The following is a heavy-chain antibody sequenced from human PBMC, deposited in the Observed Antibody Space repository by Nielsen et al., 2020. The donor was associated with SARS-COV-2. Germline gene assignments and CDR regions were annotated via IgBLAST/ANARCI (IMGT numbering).Heavy chain of an antibody. V-gene: IGHV4-39*01. CDR2: ISNSGST. Sequence: SETLSLTCTVSGGSISSYYWGWIRQPPGKGLEWIGTISNSGSTFYKPSLKSRVTISVDTSKNQFSLRLRFGTAADTAVYYCARAIPAATYYFDSWGQGTLVTVSS. CDR3: ARAIPAATYYFDS. CDR1: GGSISSYY. J-gene: IGHJ4*02. D-gene: IGHD2-2*01.